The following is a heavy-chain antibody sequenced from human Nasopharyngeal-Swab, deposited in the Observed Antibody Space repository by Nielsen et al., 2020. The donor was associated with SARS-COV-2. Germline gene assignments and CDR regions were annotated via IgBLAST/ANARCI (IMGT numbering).Heavy chain of an antibody. V-gene: IGHV3-21*01. CDR3: ARDGLDYDFWSAYFMDV. J-gene: IGHJ6*02. CDR1: GFTFNNYN. Sequence: GALRLSCAASGFTFNNYNFNWVRQAPGKGLEWASSISSSSSYIYYADSVKGRFTISRDNAKNSLYLQMNSLRAEDTAVYYCARDGLDYDFWSAYFMDVWGQGTTVTVSS. D-gene: IGHD3-3*01. CDR2: ISSSSSYI.